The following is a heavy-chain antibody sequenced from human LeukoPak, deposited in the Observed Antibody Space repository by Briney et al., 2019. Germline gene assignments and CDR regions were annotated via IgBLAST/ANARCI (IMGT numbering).Heavy chain of an antibody. D-gene: IGHD2/OR15-2a*01. J-gene: IGHJ4*02. CDR2: IRYDGNNK. CDR1: GFTFSSYG. CDR3: AKLISPYDD. V-gene: IGHV3-30*02. Sequence: GGSLRLSCAASGFTFSSYGIHWVRQAPGKGLEWVAFIRYDGNNKYYADSVKGRFTISRDNSKNTLYLQMNSLRAEDTAVYYCAKLISPYDDWGQGTLVLVSS.